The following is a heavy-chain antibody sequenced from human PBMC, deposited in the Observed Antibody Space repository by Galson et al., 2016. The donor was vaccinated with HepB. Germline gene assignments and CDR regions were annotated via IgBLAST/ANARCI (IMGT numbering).Heavy chain of an antibody. CDR3: AKCGSTSCPAN. J-gene: IGHJ4*02. CDR1: GFSLGTYG. V-gene: IGHV3-33*06. D-gene: IGHD2-2*01. CDR2: IWNDGRNQ. Sequence: SLRLSCAASGFSLGTYGMHWVRQAPGKGLEWVAVIWNDGRNQYYADSVKGRFTISGDNSKNTLYVQMNSLRAEDTATYYCAKCGSTSCPANWGQGILVTVSS.